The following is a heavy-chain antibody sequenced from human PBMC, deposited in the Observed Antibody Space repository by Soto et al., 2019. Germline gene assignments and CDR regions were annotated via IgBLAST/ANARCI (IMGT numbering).Heavy chain of an antibody. J-gene: IGHJ6*02. CDR1: GGSFSGYY. CDR3: ARARPYYYGMDV. Sequence: SETLSLTCAAYGGSFSGYYWSWIRQPPGKGLEWIGEINHSGSTNYNPSLKSRVAISVDTSKNQMSLKLSSVTAADTAVYYCARARPYYYGMDVWGQGTTVTVSS. V-gene: IGHV4-34*01. CDR2: INHSGST.